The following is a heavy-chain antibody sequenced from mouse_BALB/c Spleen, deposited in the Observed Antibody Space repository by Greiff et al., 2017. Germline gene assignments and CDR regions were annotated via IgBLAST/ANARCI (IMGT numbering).Heavy chain of an antibody. D-gene: IGHD1-1*01. CDR3: TREDYGSSWCAY. CDR1: GFTFSSYT. CDR2: ISSGGSYT. V-gene: IGHV5-6-4*01. J-gene: IGHJ3*01. Sequence: EVMLVESGGGLVKPGGSLKLSCAASGFTFSSYTMSWVRQTPEKRLEWVATISSGGSYTYYPDSVKGRFTISRDNAKNTLYLQMSSLKSEDTAMYYCTREDYGSSWCAYWGQGTLVTVSA.